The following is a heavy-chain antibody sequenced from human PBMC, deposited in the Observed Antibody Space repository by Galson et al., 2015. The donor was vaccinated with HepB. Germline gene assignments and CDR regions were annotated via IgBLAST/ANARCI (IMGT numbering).Heavy chain of an antibody. Sequence: QSGAEVKKPGESLRISCKGSGYSFTSYWISWVRQMPGKGLEWMGRIDPSDSYTNYSPSFQGHVTISADKSISTAYLQWSSLKASDTAMYYCARRGGNGILPHAFEIWGQGTMVTVSS. CDR1: GYSFTSYW. V-gene: IGHV5-10-1*01. CDR3: ARRGGNGILPHAFEI. CDR2: IDPSDSYT. J-gene: IGHJ3*02. D-gene: IGHD4-23*01.